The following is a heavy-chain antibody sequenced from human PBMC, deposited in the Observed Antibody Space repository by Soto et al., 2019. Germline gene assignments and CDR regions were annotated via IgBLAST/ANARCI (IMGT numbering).Heavy chain of an antibody. V-gene: IGHV3-11*01. D-gene: IGHD2-2*01. CDR3: ARGQPDIVVVPAAQYYYYYMDV. Sequence: MAGGSLRLSCAASGFTFSDYYMSWIRQAPGKGLEWVSYISSSGSTIYYADSVKGRFTISRDNAKNSLYLQMNSLRAEDTAVYYCARGQPDIVVVPAAQYYYYYMDVWGKGTTVTVSS. CDR1: GFTFSDYY. CDR2: ISSSGSTI. J-gene: IGHJ6*03.